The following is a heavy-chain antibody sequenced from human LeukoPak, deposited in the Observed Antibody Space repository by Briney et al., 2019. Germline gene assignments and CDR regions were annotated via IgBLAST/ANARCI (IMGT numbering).Heavy chain of an antibody. CDR1: GYTFTSYD. Sequence: ASEKVSCKASGYTFTSYDINWVRQATGQGLEWMGWMNPNSGNTGYAQKFQGRVTITRNTSISTAYMELSSLRSEDTAVYYCAKEGYSRGYYSYYYMDVWGKGTTVTVSS. V-gene: IGHV1-8*03. D-gene: IGHD6-13*01. CDR3: AKEGYSRGYYSYYYMDV. CDR2: MNPNSGNT. J-gene: IGHJ6*03.